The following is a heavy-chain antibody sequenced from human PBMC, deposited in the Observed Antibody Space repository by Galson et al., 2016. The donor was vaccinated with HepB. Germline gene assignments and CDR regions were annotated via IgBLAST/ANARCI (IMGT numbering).Heavy chain of an antibody. D-gene: IGHD3-3*01. CDR1: GFTFSSYA. V-gene: IGHV3-64D*06. CDR2: ISSNGGST. J-gene: IGHJ4*02. CDR3: VKSLLEWLLGLQSYFDY. Sequence: LRLSCAASGFTFSSYAMHWVRQAPGKGLEYVSAISSNGGSTYYADSVKGRFTISRDNSKNTLYLQMSSLRAEDTAVYYCVKSLLEWLLGLQSYFDYWGQGTLVTVSS.